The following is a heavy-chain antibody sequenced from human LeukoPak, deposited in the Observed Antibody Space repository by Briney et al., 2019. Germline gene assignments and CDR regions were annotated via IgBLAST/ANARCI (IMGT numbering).Heavy chain of an antibody. V-gene: IGHV4-59*08. CDR2: IYYSGST. CDR1: GGSISSYY. CDR3: ARRGYGSGSFNRYYFDY. D-gene: IGHD3-10*01. Sequence: SETPSLTCTVSGGSISSYYWSWLRQPPGKGLEWIGYIYYSGSTNYNPSLKSRVTISVDTSKNQFSLKLSSVTAADTAVYYCARRGYGSGSFNRYYFDYWGQGTLVTVSS. J-gene: IGHJ4*02.